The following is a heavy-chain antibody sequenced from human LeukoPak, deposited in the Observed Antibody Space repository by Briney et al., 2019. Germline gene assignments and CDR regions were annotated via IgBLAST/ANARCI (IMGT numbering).Heavy chain of an antibody. J-gene: IGHJ4*02. D-gene: IGHD3-22*01. Sequence: SETLSLTCAVSGSSISDYYWSWFRQPPGKGLEWIGNIYHSGSTNYNPSLKSRITTSLDTSKSQFSLKLSSVTAADTAVYYCARLLYDSDGYYLFDYWGQGTLVTVSS. CDR3: ARLLYDSDGYYLFDY. CDR1: GSSISDYY. CDR2: IYHSGST. V-gene: IGHV4-59*08.